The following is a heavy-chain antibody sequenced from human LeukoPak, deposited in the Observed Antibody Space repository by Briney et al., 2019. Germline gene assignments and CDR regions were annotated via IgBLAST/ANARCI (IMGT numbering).Heavy chain of an antibody. CDR1: GGSFSGYY. D-gene: IGHD6-13*01. V-gene: IGHV4-34*01. CDR2: INHSGST. J-gene: IGHJ6*03. Sequence: PSETLSLTCAVYGGSFSGYYWSWIRQPPGKGLEWIGEINHSGSTNYNPSLKSRVTISVDTSKNQFSLKLSSVTAADTAVYYCARRGRDSSSWYGAYYYYYYYMDVWGKGTTVIVSS. CDR3: ARRGRDSSSWYGAYYYYYYYMDV.